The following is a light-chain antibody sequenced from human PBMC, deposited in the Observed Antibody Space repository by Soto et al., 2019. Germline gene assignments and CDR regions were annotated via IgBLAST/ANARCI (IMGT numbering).Light chain of an antibody. CDR2: DVN. CDR3: SSYSSSSTLVL. CDR1: SSDIGNFNY. Sequence: QPVLTQPASVSGSPGQTVIISCTGTSSDIGNFNYVSWYQQHPGRAPKLILYDVNSRPSKIPDRFSGFKSDNTASLTISGLQTDDEADYYCSSYSSSSTLVLFGGGTKLTVL. V-gene: IGLV2-14*03. J-gene: IGLJ2*01.